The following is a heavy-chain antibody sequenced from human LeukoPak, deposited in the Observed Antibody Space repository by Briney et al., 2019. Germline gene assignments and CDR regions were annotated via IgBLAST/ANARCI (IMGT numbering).Heavy chain of an antibody. D-gene: IGHD6-6*01. CDR1: GFTVSSNF. V-gene: IGHV3-66*01. J-gene: IGHJ4*02. CDR2: IYSGGRT. Sequence: GGALRLSCAASGFTVSSNFMSWVRQAPGKELEWVSVIYSGGRTYYADSVKGRFTISRDNSKNTLDLQMNSLRAEDTAVYYYARSIAARYFDYWGQGTLVTVSS. CDR3: ARSIAARYFDY.